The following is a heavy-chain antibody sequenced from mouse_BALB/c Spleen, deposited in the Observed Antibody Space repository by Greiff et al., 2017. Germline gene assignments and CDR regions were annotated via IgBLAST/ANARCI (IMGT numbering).Heavy chain of an antibody. D-gene: IGHD1-1*01. CDR2: IDPFNGGT. V-gene: IGHV1S135*01. Sequence: EVQVVESGPELMKPGASVKISCKASGYSFTSYYMHWVKQSHGKSLEWIGYIDPFNGGTSYNQKFKGKATLTVDKSSSTAYMHLSSLTSEDSAVYYCAREAPYYGSRAWFAYWGQGTLVTVSA. CDR1: GYSFTSYY. CDR3: AREAPYYGSRAWFAY. J-gene: IGHJ3*01.